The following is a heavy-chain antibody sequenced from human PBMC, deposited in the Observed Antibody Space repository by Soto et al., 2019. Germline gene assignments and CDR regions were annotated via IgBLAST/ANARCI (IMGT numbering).Heavy chain of an antibody. CDR1: GGSVSSGDYF. D-gene: IGHD2-2*02. V-gene: IGHV4-61*08. Sequence: SETLSLTCTVSGGSVSSGDYFWSWLRQSPGKRLEWIAYIYYSGSTNYNPSLKSRATISVDTSKSQVSLTLTSMTAADAALYSCARYTNYYYYGLDVWGQGTAVTVYS. CDR3: ARYTNYYYYGLDV. J-gene: IGHJ6*02. CDR2: IYYSGST.